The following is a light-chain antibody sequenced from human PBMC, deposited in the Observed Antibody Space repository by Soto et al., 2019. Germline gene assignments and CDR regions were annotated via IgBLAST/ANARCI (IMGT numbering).Light chain of an antibody. CDR1: QSISSW. J-gene: IGKJ5*01. Sequence: DIQMTQSPSTRSACVGGRVSIGVRASQSISSWLAWDQQKPGRAPKLLSYDSSSLESGVPSRFSGSGSGTEFRLTISTMQPDDFATYYCQQYDSFSVNFGKGTRLEIK. CDR3: QQYDSFSVN. V-gene: IGKV1-5*01. CDR2: DSS.